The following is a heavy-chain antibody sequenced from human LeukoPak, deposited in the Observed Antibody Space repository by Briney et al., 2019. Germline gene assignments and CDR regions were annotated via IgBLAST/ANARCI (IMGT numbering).Heavy chain of an antibody. D-gene: IGHD3-10*01. Sequence: PGRSLRLSCAASGFTFSDYAMHWVRQAPGKGLEWVAVLSYGGTNKYYADSVKGRFTISRDNAKNSLYLQMNSLRAEDTAVYYCAKGFGELSWGQGALVTVSS. CDR1: GFTFSDYA. J-gene: IGHJ5*02. V-gene: IGHV3-30-3*01. CDR3: AKGFGELS. CDR2: LSYGGTNK.